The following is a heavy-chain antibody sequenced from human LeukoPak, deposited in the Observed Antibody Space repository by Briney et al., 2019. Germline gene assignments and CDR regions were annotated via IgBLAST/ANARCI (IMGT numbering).Heavy chain of an antibody. CDR1: GRTFSSYA. CDR2: IRGSGGST. J-gene: IGHJ6*02. Sequence: PGGSLRLSCAASGRTFSSYAISWVRQAPGQGLEWVSSIRGSGGSTYYADSVKGRFTISRDNSKNTLYLQMNSLRAEDTAVYYCAKDLNSYGYYCYGMDVWGQGTTVTVSS. D-gene: IGHD5-18*01. CDR3: AKDLNSYGYYCYGMDV. V-gene: IGHV3-23*01.